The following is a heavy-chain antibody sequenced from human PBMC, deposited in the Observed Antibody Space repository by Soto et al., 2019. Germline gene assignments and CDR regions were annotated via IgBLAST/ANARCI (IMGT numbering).Heavy chain of an antibody. CDR1: GFTFDDYA. J-gene: IGHJ6*02. CDR3: AKDGGGARGPYYYYGMDV. CDR2: ISWNSGSI. V-gene: IGHV3-9*01. Sequence: LRLSCAASGFTFDDYAMHWVRQAPGKGLEWVSGISWNSGSIGYADSVKGRFTISRDNAKNSLYLQMNSLRAEDTALYYCAKDGGGARGPYYYYGMDVWGQGTTVTVSS.